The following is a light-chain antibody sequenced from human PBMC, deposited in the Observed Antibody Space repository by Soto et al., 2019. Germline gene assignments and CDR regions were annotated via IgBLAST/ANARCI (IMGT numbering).Light chain of an antibody. V-gene: IGKV3-15*01. Sequence: EIVITQSPATLSVSPGEKATLSCRASQSVRSDLAWYQQKPGQAPRLLIYGASTRATAIPARFSGSGSGTEFTLTISGLQSEDFATYYCQQYYSYPRTFGQGTKVDTK. CDR3: QQYYSYPRT. CDR1: QSVRSD. CDR2: GAS. J-gene: IGKJ1*01.